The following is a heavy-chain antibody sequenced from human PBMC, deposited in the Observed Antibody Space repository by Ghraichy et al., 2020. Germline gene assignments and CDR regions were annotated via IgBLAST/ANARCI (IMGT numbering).Heavy chain of an antibody. CDR3: ANSVQYYYDSSGAY. CDR2: ISGSGGST. CDR1: GFTFSSYA. Sequence: GEYLNISCAASGFTFSSYAMSWVRQAPGKGLEWVSAISGSGGSTYYADSVKGRFTISRDNSKNTLYLQMNSLRAEDTAVYYCANSVQYYYDSSGAYWGQGTLVTVSS. D-gene: IGHD3-22*01. J-gene: IGHJ4*02. V-gene: IGHV3-23*01.